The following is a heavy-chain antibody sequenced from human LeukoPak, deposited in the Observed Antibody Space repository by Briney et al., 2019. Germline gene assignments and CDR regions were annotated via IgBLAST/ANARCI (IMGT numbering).Heavy chain of an antibody. CDR2: ASYSGSP. V-gene: IGHV4-39*01. CDR1: GGSISSTSHY. J-gene: IGHJ4*02. Sequence: PSETLSLTCTVSGGSISSTSHYWGWVRQPPGKGLEWIGSASYSGSPYYNPSLKNRVTVSVDTSKNQFSLKLSSVTAADTAVYYCARPEGGSAYSYVIFWGRGTLVSVSS. D-gene: IGHD5-18*01. CDR3: ARPEGGSAYSYVIF.